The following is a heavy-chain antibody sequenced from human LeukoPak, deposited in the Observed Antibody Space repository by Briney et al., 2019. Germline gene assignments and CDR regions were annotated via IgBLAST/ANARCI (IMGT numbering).Heavy chain of an antibody. D-gene: IGHD5-24*01. CDR1: GFTVSTNY. J-gene: IGHJ4*02. CDR3: ARGDGYNFFDY. CDR2: ISGSGGST. V-gene: IGHV3-23*01. Sequence: PGGSLRLSCAASGFTVSTNYMSWVRQAPGKGLEWVSAISGSGGSTYYADSVKGRFTISRDNSKNTLFLQMNSLRAEDTAVYYCARGDGYNFFDYWGQGTLVTVSS.